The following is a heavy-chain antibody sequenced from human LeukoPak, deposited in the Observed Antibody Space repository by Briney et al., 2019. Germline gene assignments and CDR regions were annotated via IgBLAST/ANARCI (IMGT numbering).Heavy chain of an antibody. CDR1: GGTFSSYA. V-gene: IGHV1-69*01. J-gene: IGHJ4*02. D-gene: IGHD3-22*01. CDR3: ARDKGQDDYYDSSGFFDY. Sequence: ASVKVSCKASGGTFSSYAISWVRQAPGQGLEWMGGIIPIFGTANYAQKFQGRVTITADESTSTAYMELSSLRSEDTAVYCCARDKGQDDYYDSSGFFDYWGQGTLVTVSS. CDR2: IIPIFGTA.